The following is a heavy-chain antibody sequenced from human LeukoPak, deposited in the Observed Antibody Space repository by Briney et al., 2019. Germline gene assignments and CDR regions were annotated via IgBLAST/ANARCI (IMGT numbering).Heavy chain of an antibody. D-gene: IGHD6-13*01. CDR2: IKFDGTGT. Sequence: GGSLRLSCVASGINFSSYWMYWVRQAPGKGLVCISRIKFDGTGTTYADSVKGRFTVSRDNAKSTLYLQMNSLRVEDTAVYYCARRSAAKSGFDYWGQGTVVSVSS. V-gene: IGHV3-74*01. J-gene: IGHJ4*02. CDR1: GINFSSYW. CDR3: ARRSAAKSGFDY.